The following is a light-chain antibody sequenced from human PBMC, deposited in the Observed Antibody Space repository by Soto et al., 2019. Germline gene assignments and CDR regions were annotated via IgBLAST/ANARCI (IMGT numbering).Light chain of an antibody. CDR2: ENN. CDR1: SSNIGNNY. CDR3: GTWDSSLNILV. Sequence: QSVVTQSPSVSAAPRQKVTISCSGSSSNIGNNYVSWYQQVPGTAPKLHIYENNKRPSGIPDRFSGSKSGTSATLGITGLQTGDEADYYCGTWDSSLNILVFGGGTKLTVL. J-gene: IGLJ2*01. V-gene: IGLV1-51*01.